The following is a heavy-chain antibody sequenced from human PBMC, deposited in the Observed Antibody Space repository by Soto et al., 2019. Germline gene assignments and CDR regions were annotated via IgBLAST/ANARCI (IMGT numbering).Heavy chain of an antibody. D-gene: IGHD3-22*01. V-gene: IGHV4-34*01. J-gene: IGHJ4*02. CDR1: GGSFSGYY. Sequence: SETLSLTCAVYGGSFSGYYWSWIRQPPGKGLEWIGEINHSGSTNYNPSLKSRVTISVDTSKNQFSLKLSSVTAADTAVYYCARDRTMIVVRLYYFDYWGQGTLDTVSS. CDR3: ARDRTMIVVRLYYFDY. CDR2: INHSGST.